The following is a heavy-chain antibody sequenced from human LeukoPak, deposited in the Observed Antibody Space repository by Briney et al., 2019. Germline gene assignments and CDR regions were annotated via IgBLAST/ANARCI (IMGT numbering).Heavy chain of an antibody. V-gene: IGHV3-23*01. Sequence: GGSLRLSCAASGFTFSSYAMSWVRQAPGKGLEWVSAISGSGGSTYYADSVKGRFTISRDNSKNTLYLQMNSLRAEDTAVYYCAKSLGYCSGGSCYSCCDFDYWGQGTLVTVSP. CDR3: AKSLGYCSGGSCYSCCDFDY. CDR2: ISGSGGST. D-gene: IGHD2-15*01. J-gene: IGHJ4*02. CDR1: GFTFSSYA.